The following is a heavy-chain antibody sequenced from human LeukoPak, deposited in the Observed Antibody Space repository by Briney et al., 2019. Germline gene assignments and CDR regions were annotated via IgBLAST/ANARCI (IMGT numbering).Heavy chain of an antibody. CDR2: IKSKTNGGTT. CDR1: GFTFSKDW. CDR3: TTDERITIFGVVIY. V-gene: IGHV3-15*01. Sequence: PGGSLRLSCAASGFTFSKDWMRWVSQAPGKGLGRVGRIKSKTNGGTTDYAAPVKDTFTISRDDTKSTLYLQINRMKNEDTAVYYCTTDERITIFGVVIYWGQGTLVTVSS. D-gene: IGHD3-3*01. J-gene: IGHJ4*02.